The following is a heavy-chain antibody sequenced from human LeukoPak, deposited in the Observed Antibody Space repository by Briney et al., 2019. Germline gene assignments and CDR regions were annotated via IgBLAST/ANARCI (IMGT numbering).Heavy chain of an antibody. CDR3: AKDRAWPLIWFDP. J-gene: IGHJ5*02. CDR2: ISGSGGST. V-gene: IGHV3-23*01. D-gene: IGHD3-16*01. CDR1: GFTFSNYA. Sequence: GGSLRLSCAASGFTFSNYAMNWVRQAPGKGLEWVSAISGSGGSTYYADSVKGRFTISRDNSKNTLYLQMNSLRAEDTAVYYCAKDRAWPLIWFDPWGQGTLVTVSS.